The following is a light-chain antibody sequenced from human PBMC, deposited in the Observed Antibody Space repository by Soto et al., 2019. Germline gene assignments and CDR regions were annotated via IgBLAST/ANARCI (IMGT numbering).Light chain of an antibody. Sequence: QSVLTQPASVSGSPGQSITISCAGTRDDIGAYDYVSWYQQHPGNAPKLLVYEVTNRPSGVSERLSGSKSGNTASLTISGLQAEDEADYYCNSYTNSSAVVFGGGTKVTVL. J-gene: IGLJ2*01. V-gene: IGLV2-14*01. CDR3: NSYTNSSAVV. CDR2: EVT. CDR1: RDDIGAYDY.